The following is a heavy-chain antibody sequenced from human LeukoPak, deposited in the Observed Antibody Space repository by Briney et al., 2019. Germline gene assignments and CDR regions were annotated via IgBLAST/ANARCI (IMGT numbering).Heavy chain of an antibody. D-gene: IGHD2-2*01. J-gene: IGHJ3*01. CDR1: GFSVNSYY. Sequence: GSLRLSCAASGFSVNSYYMSWVRQAPGRGLEWVSALSSGDNTHYADSVNGRFTISRDNSKNTLYLQLNSLRAEDTAVYYCARRYCSTCPTGHAFDLWGQGTVVTVSS. V-gene: IGHV3-53*01. CDR2: LSSGDNT. CDR3: ARRYCSTCPTGHAFDL.